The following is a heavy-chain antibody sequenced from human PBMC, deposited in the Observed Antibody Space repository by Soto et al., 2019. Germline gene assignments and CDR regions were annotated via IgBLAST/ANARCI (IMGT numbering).Heavy chain of an antibody. CDR3: AKDLRPDGRYDLDY. D-gene: IGHD2-15*01. Sequence: GGSLRLSCAASGFTFSSYSMNWVRQAPGKGLDWVSVIVGDASSIYYADSVKGRFTISRDNSKNILYLQMTSLRVEDTATYFCAKDLRPDGRYDLDYWGQGTLVTVSS. CDR1: GFTFSSYS. J-gene: IGHJ4*02. V-gene: IGHV3-23*01. CDR2: IVGDASSI.